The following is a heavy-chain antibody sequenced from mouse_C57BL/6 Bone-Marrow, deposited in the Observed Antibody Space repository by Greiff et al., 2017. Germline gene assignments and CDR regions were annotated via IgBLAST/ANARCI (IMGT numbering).Heavy chain of an antibody. CDR2: IYPGNGDT. J-gene: IGHJ2*01. V-gene: IGHV1-12*01. D-gene: IGHD1-1*02. CDR3: ARGRWCFAY. CDR1: GYTFTSYY. Sequence: QVQLQQSGAELVRPGASVKMSCKASGYTFTSYYMHWVKQTPRQGLEWIGAIYPGNGDTSYNQKFKGKATLTVDKSSSTAYMQLSSLTSDDSAGYFYARGRWCFAYWGQGTTLTVSS.